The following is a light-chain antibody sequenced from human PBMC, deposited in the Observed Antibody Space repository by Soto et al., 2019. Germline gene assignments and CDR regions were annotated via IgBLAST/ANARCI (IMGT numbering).Light chain of an antibody. CDR2: GTS. J-gene: IGKJ2*01. CDR1: QSVGRN. CDR3: QQYNKWPYT. Sequence: EIVMTQSPVALSVSPGESAALSCRASQSVGRNFAWYQQRPGQAPRVLIYGTSTRATGVPARFSGSGSGPDVTLTISSLQSEDFALYSCQQYNKWPYTFGQGTRLEVK. V-gene: IGKV3-15*01.